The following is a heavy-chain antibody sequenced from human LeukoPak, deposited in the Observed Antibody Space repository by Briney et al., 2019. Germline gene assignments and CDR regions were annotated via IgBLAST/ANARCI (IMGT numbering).Heavy chain of an antibody. CDR1: GFTFSSYG. Sequence: PGGSLRLSCAASGFTFSSYGMHWVRQAPGKGLEWVAFIRYDGSNKYYADSVKGRFTISRDNSKNTLYLQMNSLRAEDTAVYYCAKEETRPSDYPTYTYYYYYYYMDVWGKGTTVTISS. CDR2: IRYDGSNK. CDR3: AKEETRPSDYPTYTYYYYYYYMDV. J-gene: IGHJ6*03. D-gene: IGHD4-17*01. V-gene: IGHV3-30*02.